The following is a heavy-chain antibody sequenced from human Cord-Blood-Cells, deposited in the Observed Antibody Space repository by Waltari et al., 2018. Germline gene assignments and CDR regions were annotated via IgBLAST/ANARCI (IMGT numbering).Heavy chain of an antibody. CDR3: ARGGGYYAFDI. Sequence: QVQLVQSGAEVKKPGASVKVSCKASGYTFTGYYMHWVRQAPGQGLEWMGWINPNRGGTNYDQKFQGRVTMTRDTSISTAYMGLSRLRSDDTAVYYCARGGGYYAFDIWGQGTMVTVSS. CDR1: GYTFTGYY. D-gene: IGHD3-22*01. J-gene: IGHJ3*02. CDR2: INPNRGGT. V-gene: IGHV1-2*02.